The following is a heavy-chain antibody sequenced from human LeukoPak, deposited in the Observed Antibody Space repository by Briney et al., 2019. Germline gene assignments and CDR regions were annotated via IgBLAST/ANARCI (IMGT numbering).Heavy chain of an antibody. CDR3: ARGGMGYCSTGSCYLDS. Sequence: GASVKVSCKASGYTFTKYAMNWVRQAPGQGLEWMGWINTNTGNPTYAQGFTGRFVFSLGPSVSTAFLEISSLEAEDTAVYCCARGGMGYCSTGSCYLDSWGQGTLVTVSS. V-gene: IGHV7-4-1*02. D-gene: IGHD2-2*01. CDR2: INTNTGNP. J-gene: IGHJ4*02. CDR1: GYTFTKYA.